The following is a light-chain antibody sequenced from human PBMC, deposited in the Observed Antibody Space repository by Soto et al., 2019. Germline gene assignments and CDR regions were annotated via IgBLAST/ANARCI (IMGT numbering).Light chain of an antibody. CDR2: LEGSGSY. CDR1: SGHSSYI. V-gene: IGLV4-60*02. CDR3: ETWDHWV. Sequence: QPVLTQSSSASASLGSSVKLTCTLSSGHSSYIIAWHQQQPGKAPRYLMKLEGSGSYNKGSGVPDRFSGSSSGADRYLTISNLQFEDEAEYYCETWDHWVFGGGTKLTVL. J-gene: IGLJ3*02.